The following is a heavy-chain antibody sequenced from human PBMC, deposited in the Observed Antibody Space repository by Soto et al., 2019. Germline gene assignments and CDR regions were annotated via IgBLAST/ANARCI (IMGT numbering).Heavy chain of an antibody. CDR2: TSYDGSDK. J-gene: IGHJ1*01. D-gene: IGHD3-16*01. CDR1: GFRFRSYV. CDR3: ARWGTTGGLDV. Sequence: QVQLVESGGGVVPPGTSLRVSCVGSGFRFRSYVIHWVRQAPGKGLEWVALTSYDGSDKYYGDSVRGRFTISRDNSRNTVDLQMDSLRLEDTALYYCARWGTTGGLDVWGQGTLVSVSS. V-gene: IGHV3-33*05.